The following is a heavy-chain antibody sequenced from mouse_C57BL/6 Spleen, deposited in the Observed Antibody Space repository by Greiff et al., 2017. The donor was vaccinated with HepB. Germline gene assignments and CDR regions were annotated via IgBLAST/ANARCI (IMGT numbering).Heavy chain of an antibody. V-gene: IGHV1-50*01. CDR3: ARQLRRTVYYYAMDY. J-gene: IGHJ4*01. CDR1: GYTFTSYW. Sequence: QVQLQQPGAELVKPGASVKLSCKASGYTFTSYWMQWVKQRPGQGLEWIGEIDPSDSYTNYNQKFKGKATLTVDTSSSTAYMQLSSLTSEDSAVYYCARQLRRTVYYYAMDYWGQGTSVTVSS. D-gene: IGHD3-2*02. CDR2: IDPSDSYT.